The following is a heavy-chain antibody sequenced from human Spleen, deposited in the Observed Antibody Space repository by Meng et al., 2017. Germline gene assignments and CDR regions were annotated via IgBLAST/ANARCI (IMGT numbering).Heavy chain of an antibody. CDR2: ISGGALGT. D-gene: IGHD1-26*01. V-gene: IGHV3-23*04. Sequence: EVRMVESGGDLVQPGGSLGLSWAASGFTFINYAMTWVRQAPGRGLDWVSTISGGALGTYFADSVKGRFTISRDNSKDTVYLQMTSLRADDTALYYCVKHAVTGSSDYFDYWGQGTLVTVSS. CDR3: VKHAVTGSSDYFDY. CDR1: GFTFINYA. J-gene: IGHJ4*02.